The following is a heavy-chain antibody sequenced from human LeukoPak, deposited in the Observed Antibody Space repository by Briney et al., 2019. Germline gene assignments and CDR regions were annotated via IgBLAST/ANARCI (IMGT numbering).Heavy chain of an antibody. V-gene: IGHV1-69*04. CDR1: GGTFSSYA. D-gene: IGHD6-19*01. CDR2: IIPILGIA. Sequence: ASVKVSCKASGGTFSSYAISWVRQAPGQGLEWMGRIIPILGIANYAQKFQGRVTITADKSTSTAYMELSSLRSEDTAVYYCARVTLHPIIQYSSGWNWGQGTLVTVSS. J-gene: IGHJ4*02. CDR3: ARVTLHPIIQYSSGWN.